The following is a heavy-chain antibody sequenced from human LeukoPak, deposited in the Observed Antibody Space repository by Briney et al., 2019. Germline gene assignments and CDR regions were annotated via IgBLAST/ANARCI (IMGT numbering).Heavy chain of an antibody. CDR3: ARVYYGDYGYLDY. CDR1: GFTFSNYW. V-gene: IGHV3-7*01. CDR2: IKRDGSEK. Sequence: GGSLRLSCAASGFTFSNYWMTWVGQAPGKGLEWVADIKRDGSEKYYVDSVKGRFSISRDNAKNSLYLQMNSLRAEDAAVYYCARVYYGDYGYLDYWGQGTLVTVSS. J-gene: IGHJ4*02. D-gene: IGHD4-17*01.